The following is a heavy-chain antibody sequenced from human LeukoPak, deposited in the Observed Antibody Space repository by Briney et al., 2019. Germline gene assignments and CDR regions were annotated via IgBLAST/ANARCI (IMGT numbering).Heavy chain of an antibody. Sequence: GASVKVSCKASGYTLISYGINWVRQAPGQGLEWMGWISPHNGNTNYAQKLQGRVTMTTDTSTSTAYMEVRSLRSDDTAVYYCARAWIAVAGPGTSDYWGQGTLVMVSS. CDR1: GYTLISYG. V-gene: IGHV1-18*01. J-gene: IGHJ4*02. D-gene: IGHD6-19*01. CDR2: ISPHNGNT. CDR3: ARAWIAVAGPGTSDY.